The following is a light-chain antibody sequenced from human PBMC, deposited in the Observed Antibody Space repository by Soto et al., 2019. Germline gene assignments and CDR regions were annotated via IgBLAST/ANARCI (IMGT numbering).Light chain of an antibody. J-gene: IGKJ3*01. CDR3: QHYNNWPFT. V-gene: IGKV3-20*01. Sequence: EIVLTQSPGTLSLSPGERATLSCRASQSVSSSYLAWFQQRPGQAPRLLIYGASSRATGIPDRFSGSGSGPDFTLSITSLQSEDFAVYYCQHYNNWPFTFGPGTKVDIK. CDR2: GAS. CDR1: QSVSSSY.